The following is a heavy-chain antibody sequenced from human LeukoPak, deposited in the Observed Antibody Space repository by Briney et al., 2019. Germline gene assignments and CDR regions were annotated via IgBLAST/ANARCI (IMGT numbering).Heavy chain of an antibody. Sequence: GGSLRLSCATSGFTFSTYEMDWVRQAPGKGLEWVSYISSSGSIYYTDSVKGRFTISRDNAKNSLYLQMTRLRAEDTAIYYCAREGYGGTSDAFDIWGQGTMVTVSS. CDR3: AREGYGGTSDAFDI. J-gene: IGHJ3*02. CDR2: ISSSGSI. V-gene: IGHV3-48*03. D-gene: IGHD4-23*01. CDR1: GFTFSTYE.